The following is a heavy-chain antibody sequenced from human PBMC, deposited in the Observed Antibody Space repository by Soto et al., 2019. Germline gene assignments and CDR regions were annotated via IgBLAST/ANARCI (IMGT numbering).Heavy chain of an antibody. CDR2: MYYSGGT. CDR1: GGSIIGYY. CDR3: VRENSSTWKNYFFYYGMDV. J-gene: IGHJ6*02. Sequence: SETLSLTCTVSGGSIIGYYWSWVRQPPGKGLEWIGDMYYSGGTNYNPSLKSRVTISVDTSKNQFSLKLTSTTAADTAVYYCVRENSSTWKNYFFYYGMDVWGQGTTVTVS. V-gene: IGHV4-59*12. D-gene: IGHD1-1*01.